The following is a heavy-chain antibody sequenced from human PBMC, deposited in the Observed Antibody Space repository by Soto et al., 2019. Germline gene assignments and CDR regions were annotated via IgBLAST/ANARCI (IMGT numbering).Heavy chain of an antibody. Sequence: QVTLKESGPVLVKPTETLTLTCTVSGFSLSNARMGVSWIRQPPGKALEWLAHIFSNDETAYSTSLKPRPPISQEPSKRRVVLTLPTMDPVDPATYYCARTVASMDLERRGHGNLLPVPS. J-gene: IGHJ4*01. D-gene: IGHD2-21*01. CDR1: GFSLSNARMG. CDR3: ARTVASMDLER. CDR2: IFSNDET. V-gene: IGHV2-26*01.